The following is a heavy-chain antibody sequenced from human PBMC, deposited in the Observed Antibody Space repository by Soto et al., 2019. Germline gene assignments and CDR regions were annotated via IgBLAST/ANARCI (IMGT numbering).Heavy chain of an antibody. J-gene: IGHJ5*02. CDR3: AREENYGSGSSFDP. CDR1: GGSISSGDYY. CDR2: IYYSGST. D-gene: IGHD3-10*01. Sequence: SETLSLTCTVSGGSISSGDYYWSWIRQPPGKGPEWIGYIYYSGSTYYNPSLKSRVTISVDTSKNQFSLKLSSVTAADTAVYYCAREENYGSGSSFDPWGQGTLVTVSS. V-gene: IGHV4-30-4*01.